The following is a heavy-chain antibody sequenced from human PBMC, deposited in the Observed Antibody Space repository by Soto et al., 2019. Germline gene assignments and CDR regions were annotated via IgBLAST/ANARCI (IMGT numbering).Heavy chain of an antibody. CDR1: GYTFSSYE. V-gene: IGHV1-8*01. CDR3: ARGQSGYSSGWSTNAY. Sequence: QVQLVQSGAEVKKPGASVKVSCKASGYTFSSYEINWVRQATGQGLEWMGWMNPNSGNTGYAQKFQGRVTMTRNTSISTAYMELSSLRSEDTAVYYCARGQSGYSSGWSTNAYWGQGTLVTVSS. CDR2: MNPNSGNT. D-gene: IGHD6-19*01. J-gene: IGHJ4*02.